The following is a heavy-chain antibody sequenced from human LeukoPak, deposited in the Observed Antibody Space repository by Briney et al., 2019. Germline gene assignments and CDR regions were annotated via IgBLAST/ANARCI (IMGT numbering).Heavy chain of an antibody. Sequence: SVKVSCKASGGTFSSYAISWVRQAPGQGLEWMGGIIPIFGTANYAQKFQGRVTITADESTSTAYMELNSLRSEDTAVYYCARGATIFGVVQKPHYYYYYYMDVWGKGTTVTVSS. CDR3: ARGATIFGVVQKPHYYYYYYMDV. D-gene: IGHD3-3*01. CDR2: IIPIFGTA. V-gene: IGHV1-69*13. J-gene: IGHJ6*03. CDR1: GGTFSSYA.